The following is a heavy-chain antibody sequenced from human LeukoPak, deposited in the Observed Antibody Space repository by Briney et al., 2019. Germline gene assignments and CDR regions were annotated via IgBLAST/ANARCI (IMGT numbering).Heavy chain of an antibody. CDR3: ARGSRGGYYMDV. J-gene: IGHJ6*03. CDR1: GGSISSHY. D-gene: IGHD3-10*01. Sequence: SETLSLTCTVSGGSISSHYWSWIRQPPGKGLELIGYIYYSGSTNYNPSLKSRDTISVDTSKNQFSLKLSSVTAADTAVYYCARGSRGGYYMDVWGKGTTVTVSS. CDR2: IYYSGST. V-gene: IGHV4-59*11.